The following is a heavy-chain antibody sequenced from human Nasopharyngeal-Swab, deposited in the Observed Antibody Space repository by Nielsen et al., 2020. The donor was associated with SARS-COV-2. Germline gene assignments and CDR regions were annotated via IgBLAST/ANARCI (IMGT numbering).Heavy chain of an antibody. V-gene: IGHV1-2*02. CDR2: IDPNNGAT. Sequence: ASVKVSCKTSGYTFTGYYIHWVRQAPGQGLDWLGWIDPNNGATKYPQTFQGRVTITRDTSISTAYMELSSLRSDDTAVYYCATGSMLTFGGITGKFDYWGQGTLVIVSS. CDR3: ATGSMLTFGGITGKFDY. CDR1: GYTFTGYY. J-gene: IGHJ4*02. D-gene: IGHD3-16*01.